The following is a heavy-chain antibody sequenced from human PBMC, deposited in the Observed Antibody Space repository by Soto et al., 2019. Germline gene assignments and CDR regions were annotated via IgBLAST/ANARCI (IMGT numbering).Heavy chain of an antibody. J-gene: IGHJ4*02. CDR3: ARKAVAGTRVGFDY. CDR2: ISSSGSTI. CDR1: GFTFSSYE. V-gene: IGHV3-48*03. Sequence: PXGSLRLSCAASGFTFSSYEMNWVRQAPGKGLEWVSYISSSGSTIYYADSVKGRFTISRDNAKNSLYLQMNSLRAEDTAVYYCARKAVAGTRVGFDYWGQGTLVTVSS. D-gene: IGHD6-19*01.